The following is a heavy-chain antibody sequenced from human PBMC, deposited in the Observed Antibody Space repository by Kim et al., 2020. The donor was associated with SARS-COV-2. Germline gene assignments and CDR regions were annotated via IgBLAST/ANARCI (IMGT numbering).Heavy chain of an antibody. J-gene: IGHJ3*02. CDR3: ARARDGYNYLDHDAFDI. D-gene: IGHD5-12*01. CDR1: GFTFSSYW. Sequence: GGSLRLSCAASGFTFSSYWMHWVRQAPGKGLVWVSRINSDGSSTSYADSVKGRFTISRDNAKNTLYLQMNSLRAEDTAVYYCARARDGYNYLDHDAFDIWGQGTMVTVSS. CDR2: INSDGSST. V-gene: IGHV3-74*01.